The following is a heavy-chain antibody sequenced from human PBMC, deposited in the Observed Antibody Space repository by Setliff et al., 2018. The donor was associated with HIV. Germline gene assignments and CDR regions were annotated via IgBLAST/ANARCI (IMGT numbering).Heavy chain of an antibody. Sequence: GGSLRLSCAASGFTFSSYWMHWVRQAPGKGLVWVSRINSDGSSTNYADSVKGRFTISRDNAKNTLYLQMNSLRAEDTAVYYCARGPYYYDSSGPFDYWGQGTLVTVSS. D-gene: IGHD3-22*01. CDR3: ARGPYYYDSSGPFDY. CDR1: GFTFSSYW. V-gene: IGHV3-74*01. CDR2: INSDGSST. J-gene: IGHJ4*02.